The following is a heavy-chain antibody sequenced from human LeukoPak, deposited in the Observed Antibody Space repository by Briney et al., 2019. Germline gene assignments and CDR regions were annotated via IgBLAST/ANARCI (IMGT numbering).Heavy chain of an antibody. CDR2: ISDYNGNT. CDR3: ARDRVDAAGDFDY. CDR1: GVTFSSYA. V-gene: IGHV1-18*01. J-gene: IGHJ4*02. Sequence: ASVKVSCKASGVTFSSYAISWVRQAPGQGLEWMGGISDYNGNTNYAQKLQGRVTMTKDTSTSTAYMELRSLRSDDTAVYYCARDRVDAAGDFDYWGQGTLVTVSS. D-gene: IGHD6-13*01.